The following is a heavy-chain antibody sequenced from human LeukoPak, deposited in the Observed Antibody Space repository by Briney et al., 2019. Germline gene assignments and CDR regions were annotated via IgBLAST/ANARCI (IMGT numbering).Heavy chain of an antibody. Sequence: SQTLSLTCTVSGGSISSGGYYWSWIRQPPGQVLDWIGYIYYSGGTNYNPSLKSRVTISVDTSKKQFSLKLTSVPAADTAVYYCARIMATAWGMDVWGQGTTVTVSS. J-gene: IGHJ6*02. CDR1: GGSISSGGYY. CDR2: IYYSGGT. D-gene: IGHD2-8*01. CDR3: ARIMATAWGMDV. V-gene: IGHV4-61*08.